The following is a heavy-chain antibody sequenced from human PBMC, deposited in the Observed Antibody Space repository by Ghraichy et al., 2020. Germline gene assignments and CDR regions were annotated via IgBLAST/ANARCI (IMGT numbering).Heavy chain of an antibody. Sequence: SETLSLTCTVSGASTSSSSYYWGWIRQPPGKGLEWIGSIYHSGSTYYNPSLKSRVTISVDTSKNQFSLKLSSVTAADTAIYYCARQGATTVTPAAFVDFWGQGTLVTVSS. J-gene: IGHJ4*02. CDR2: IYHSGST. CDR1: GASTSSSSYY. CDR3: ARQGATTVTPAAFVDF. D-gene: IGHD4-17*01. V-gene: IGHV4-39*01.